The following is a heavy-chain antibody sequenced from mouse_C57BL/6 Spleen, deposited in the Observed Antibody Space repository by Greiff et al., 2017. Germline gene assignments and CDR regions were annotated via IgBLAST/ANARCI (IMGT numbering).Heavy chain of an antibody. CDR1: GYSITSGYY. Sequence: EVKLQESGPGLVKPSQSLSLSCSVTGYSITSGYYWNWIRQFPGNKLEWMCYISYDGSNNYNPSLKNRISITRDTSKNQFFLKLNSMTTEDTATYYCARAPAYYSKEYYAMDYWGQGTSVTVSS. CDR2: ISYDGSN. D-gene: IGHD2-5*01. V-gene: IGHV3-6*01. J-gene: IGHJ4*01. CDR3: ARAPAYYSKEYYAMDY.